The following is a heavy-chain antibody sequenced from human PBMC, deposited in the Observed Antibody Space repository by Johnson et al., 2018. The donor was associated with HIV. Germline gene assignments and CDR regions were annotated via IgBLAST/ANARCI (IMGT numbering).Heavy chain of an antibody. J-gene: IGHJ3*02. Sequence: QVQLVESGGGLVKPGGSLRLSCAASGFTFSDYYMSWIRQAPGKGLEWVAVISYDGSNKYYADSVKGRFTITRDNSKNTLYLQMNNARVEDTAVYYCAREVDAFEMWGQGTLVTVSS. V-gene: IGHV3-30*03. CDR2: ISYDGSNK. CDR3: AREVDAFEM. CDR1: GFTFSDYY.